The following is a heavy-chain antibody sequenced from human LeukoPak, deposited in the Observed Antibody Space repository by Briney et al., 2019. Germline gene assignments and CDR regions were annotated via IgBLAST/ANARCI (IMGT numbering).Heavy chain of an antibody. D-gene: IGHD6-13*01. J-gene: IGHJ5*02. CDR1: GYTFTSYG. V-gene: IGHV1-18*01. Sequence: ASVRVSCKASGYTFTSYGISWVRQAPGQGLEWMGWISAHNGNTNYAQKLQGRVTMTTDTSTSTAYMELRSLRSDDTAVYYCARDSQYSSSWYWFDPWGQGTLVTVSS. CDR3: ARDSQYSSSWYWFDP. CDR2: ISAHNGNT.